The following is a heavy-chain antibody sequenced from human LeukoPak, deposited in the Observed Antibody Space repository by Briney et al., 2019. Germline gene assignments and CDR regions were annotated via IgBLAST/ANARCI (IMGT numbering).Heavy chain of an antibody. D-gene: IGHD6-19*01. V-gene: IGHV4-59*01. CDR1: GGSISSYY. J-gene: IGHJ4*02. Sequence: SETLSLTCTVSGGSISSYYWSWIRQPPGKGLEWIGYIYYSGSTNYNPSLKSRVTISVDTSKNQFSLKLSSVTAADTAVYYCARDFFSSGWTYYFDYWGQGTLVTVSS. CDR2: IYYSGST. CDR3: ARDFFSSGWTYYFDY.